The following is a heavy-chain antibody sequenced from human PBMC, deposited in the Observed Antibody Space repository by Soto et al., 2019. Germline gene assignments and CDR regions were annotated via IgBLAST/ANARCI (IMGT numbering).Heavy chain of an antibody. CDR2: IYHTGST. V-gene: IGHV4-31*03. D-gene: IGHD1-1*01. Sequence: PSETLSLTCSVSGGSIGTVGHHWTWIRQPPGKGLEWIGSIYHTGSTYYSKSLRSRLTMSVDTSKSQFSLRLSSVTAADTAVYYCARATGTLRSRNCDYWGQGSLVTASS. CDR1: GGSIGTVGHH. CDR3: ARATGTLRSRNCDY. J-gene: IGHJ4*02.